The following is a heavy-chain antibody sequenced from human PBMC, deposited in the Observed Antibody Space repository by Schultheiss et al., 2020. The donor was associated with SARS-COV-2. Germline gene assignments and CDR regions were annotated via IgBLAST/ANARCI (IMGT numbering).Heavy chain of an antibody. D-gene: IGHD6-6*01. V-gene: IGHV3-64*01. CDR3: AREGSSSHYYYYYMDV. Sequence: GGSLRLSCAASGFTFSSYAMHWVRQAPGKGLEYVSAISSNGGSTYYANSVKGRFTISRDNSKNTLYLQMGSLRAEDMAVYYCAREGSSSHYYYYYMDVWGQGTTVTVSS. CDR1: GFTFSSYA. CDR2: ISSNGGST. J-gene: IGHJ6*03.